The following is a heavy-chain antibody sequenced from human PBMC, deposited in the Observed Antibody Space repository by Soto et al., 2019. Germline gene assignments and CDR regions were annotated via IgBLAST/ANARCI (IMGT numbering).Heavy chain of an antibody. J-gene: IGHJ6*02. V-gene: IGHV4-4*08. D-gene: IGHD5-12*01. Sequence: KPSETLSLTCSVSGASIRNYYWHWVRQLPGKGLEWIGYVYTPDYTRYNSSLKSRVTISVDMSKSQFSLRLNSVTAADTAVYYCASSAGHPVDFFYYNGMDVWGQGTTVTVSS. CDR2: VYTPDYT. CDR1: GASIRNYY. CDR3: ASSAGHPVDFFYYNGMDV.